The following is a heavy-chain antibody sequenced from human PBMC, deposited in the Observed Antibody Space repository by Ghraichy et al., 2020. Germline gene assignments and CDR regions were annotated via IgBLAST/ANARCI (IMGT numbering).Heavy chain of an antibody. CDR1: GFIVSSNY. CDR2: IYSGGST. J-gene: IGHJ4*02. CDR3: ARLYSGSDFPFDY. V-gene: IGHV3-53*01. Sequence: GGSLRLSCAASGFIVSSNYMSWVRQAPGKGLEWVSIIYSGGSTYYADSVKGRFIISRDNSKNTLYLQMDSLRAEDTAVYYCARLYSGSDFPFDYWGQGTLVTVSS. D-gene: IGHD5-12*01.